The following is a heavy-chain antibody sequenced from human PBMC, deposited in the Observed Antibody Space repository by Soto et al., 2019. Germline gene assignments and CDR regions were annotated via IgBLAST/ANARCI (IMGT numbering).Heavy chain of an antibody. J-gene: IGHJ3*02. Sequence: ASVKVSCKVSGYTFTSYAMHWVRQAPGQRLEWMGWINAGNGNTKYSQKFQGRVTITRDTSASTAYMELSSLRSEDTAVYYCARATAMVRDAFDIWGQGTMVTVSS. CDR2: INAGNGNT. CDR3: ARATAMVRDAFDI. CDR1: GYTFTSYA. D-gene: IGHD5-18*01. V-gene: IGHV1-3*01.